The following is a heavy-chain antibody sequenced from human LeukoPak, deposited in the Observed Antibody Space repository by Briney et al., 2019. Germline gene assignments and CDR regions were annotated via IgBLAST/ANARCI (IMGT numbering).Heavy chain of an antibody. V-gene: IGHV4-39*01. CDR1: GSSISSSSYY. CDR2: IYYSGST. Sequence: SETLSLTCTVSGSSISSSSYYWGWIRQPPGKGLAWIGSIYYSGSTYYNPSLKSRVTISVDTPKNQFSLKLSSVTAADTAVYYCATIDGCNTPGNDYWGQGTLVTVSS. D-gene: IGHD5-24*01. J-gene: IGHJ4*02. CDR3: ATIDGCNTPGNDY.